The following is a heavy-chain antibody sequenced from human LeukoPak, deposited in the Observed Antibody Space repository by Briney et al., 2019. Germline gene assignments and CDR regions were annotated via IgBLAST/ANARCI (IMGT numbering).Heavy chain of an antibody. CDR2: MNPNSGGT. Sequence: ASVKVSCKASGYTFTDYYIQWVRQAPGQGLEWMAWMNPNSGGTSYAQKFQGRVTVTRDTSISTAYMELSRLKFDDTAVYYCARNKEGKSLDYWGQGTLVTVSS. CDR3: ARNKEGKSLDY. V-gene: IGHV1-2*02. J-gene: IGHJ4*02. CDR1: GYTFTDYY.